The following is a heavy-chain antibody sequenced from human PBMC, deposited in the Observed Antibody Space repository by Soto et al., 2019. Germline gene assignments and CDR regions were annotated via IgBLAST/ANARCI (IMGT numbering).Heavy chain of an antibody. CDR2: ISSSSSYT. V-gene: IGHV3-11*05. D-gene: IGHD5-12*01. Sequence: QVQLVESGGGLVKPGGSLRLSCAASGFTFSDYYMSWIRQAPGKGLEWVSYISSSSSYTNYADSVKGRFTISRDNAKKSLCVRMKSLRAEDWAVYYCAIDHHGYSGYEYVDYWSQGTLVTVSS. J-gene: IGHJ4*02. CDR1: GFTFSDYY. CDR3: AIDHHGYSGYEYVDY.